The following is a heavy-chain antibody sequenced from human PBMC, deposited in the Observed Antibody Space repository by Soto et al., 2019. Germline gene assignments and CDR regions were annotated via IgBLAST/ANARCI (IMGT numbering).Heavy chain of an antibody. CDR1: GFTFSSYG. CDR2: ISGSGGST. V-gene: IGHV3-23*01. D-gene: IGHD2-15*01. CDR3: EKPPWCSGGSCYFPFDY. Sequence: EVQLLESGGGLVQPGGSLRLSCAASGFTFSSYGMSWVRQAPGKGLEWVLGISGSGGSTYYADSVKGRFTISRDNSKHTLYLQMSSLRAEDTAVYDCEKPPWCSGGSCYFPFDYWGQGTLVTVSS. J-gene: IGHJ4*02.